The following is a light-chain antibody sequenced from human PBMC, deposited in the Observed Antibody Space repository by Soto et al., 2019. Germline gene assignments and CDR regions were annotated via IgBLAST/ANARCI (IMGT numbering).Light chain of an antibody. CDR1: QSVSTN. J-gene: IGKJ1*01. V-gene: IGKV3-15*01. CDR3: QQYSDWPQT. Sequence: EVVMTQSPATLSVSPGERATLSCRASQSVSTNLAWYQQKPGQAPRLLIYHTSTRATGIPARFSGSGSGTEFSLTISGLQSEDLAVYYCQQYSDWPQTFGQGTKVDI. CDR2: HTS.